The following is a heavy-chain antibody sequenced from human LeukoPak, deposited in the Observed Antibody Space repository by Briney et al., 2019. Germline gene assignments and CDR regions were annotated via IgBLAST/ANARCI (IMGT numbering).Heavy chain of an antibody. V-gene: IGHV3-23*01. CDR2: ISGSGGSP. D-gene: IGHD4-17*01. CDR3: AKGYTVTTTLVDY. J-gene: IGHJ4*02. Sequence: GGSLRLSCAASGFIFSSYAMNWVRQAPGKGLEWVSAISGSGGSPYYADSVKGRFTISRDNSKNTLFLQMDSLRAEDTAVYYCAKGYTVTTTLVDYWGQGTLVTVSS. CDR1: GFIFSSYA.